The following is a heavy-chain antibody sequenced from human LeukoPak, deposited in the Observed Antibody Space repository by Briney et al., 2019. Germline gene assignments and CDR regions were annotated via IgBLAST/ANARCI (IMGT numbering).Heavy chain of an antibody. J-gene: IGHJ4*02. Sequence: SETLSLTCTVSGGSVTSGNYYWNWIRRPAGKGLEWIGRIYTNGGASYNPSLKGRVTISIDASKNQFSLKLSSVTAADTAVYYCAREPPGYWGQGILVTVSS. CDR2: IYTNGGA. CDR3: AREPPGY. V-gene: IGHV4-61*02. CDR1: GGSVTSGNYY.